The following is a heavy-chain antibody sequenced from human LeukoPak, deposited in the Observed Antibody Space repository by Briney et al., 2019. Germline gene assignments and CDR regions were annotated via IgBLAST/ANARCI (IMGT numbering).Heavy chain of an antibody. CDR3: ARNSDYYYMDV. J-gene: IGHJ6*03. V-gene: IGHV4-59*01. CDR2: TYYSGST. Sequence: PSETLSLTCTVSGGSISSYYWSWNRQPPGKGLEWIGYTYYSGSTNYNPSLKSRVTISVDTSKNQFSLKLSSVTAADTAVYYCARNSDYYYMDVWGKGTTVTVSS. CDR1: GGSISSYY. D-gene: IGHD1-7*01.